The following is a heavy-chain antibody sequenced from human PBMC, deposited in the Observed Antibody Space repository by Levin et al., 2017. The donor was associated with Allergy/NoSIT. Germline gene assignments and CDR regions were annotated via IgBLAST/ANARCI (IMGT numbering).Heavy chain of an antibody. CDR1: GYNFTSFW. CDR3: ANTPDCGGGSCYSDRWFDP. CDR2: IDPSDSYT. D-gene: IGHD2-15*01. Sequence: RGESLKISCKTYGYNFTSFWISWVRQMPGKGLEWMGRIDPSDSYTTYSPSFQGHVSISVDKSIRTVYLQWGSLEASDTAIYYCANTPDCGGGSCYSDRWFDPWGQGTLVSVSS. V-gene: IGHV5-10-1*01. J-gene: IGHJ5*02.